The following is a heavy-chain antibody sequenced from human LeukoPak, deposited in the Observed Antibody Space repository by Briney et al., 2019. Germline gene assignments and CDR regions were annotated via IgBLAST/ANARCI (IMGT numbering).Heavy chain of an antibody. D-gene: IGHD3-22*01. CDR2: VYTDGNI. CDR3: AKAVAEEYYYDSSGYYFDY. Sequence: GGSLRLSCTASGFTVSGNYMSWVRQAPGKGLEWVSVVYTDGNIYYADSVKGRFTISRDNSKNTLYLQMNSLRAEDTAVYYCAKAVAEEYYYDSSGYYFDYWGQGTLVTVSS. CDR1: GFTVSGNY. V-gene: IGHV3-53*01. J-gene: IGHJ4*02.